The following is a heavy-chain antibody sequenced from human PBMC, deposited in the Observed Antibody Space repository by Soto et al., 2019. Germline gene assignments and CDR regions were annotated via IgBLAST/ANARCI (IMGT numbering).Heavy chain of an antibody. D-gene: IGHD5-18*01. J-gene: IGHJ3*01. CDR2: ISAYNGNT. CDR3: ASKRSDMVGDDLDI. CDR1: CYTFTSYW. V-gene: IGHV1-18*04. Sequence: SLTGXCNGACYTFTSYWSSGVVQSPGQGLEWMGWISAYNGNTNYAQKLQGRVNMTTDTSTSTAYMELRSLRSDDTAVYYCASKRSDMVGDDLDIRGQGTMV.